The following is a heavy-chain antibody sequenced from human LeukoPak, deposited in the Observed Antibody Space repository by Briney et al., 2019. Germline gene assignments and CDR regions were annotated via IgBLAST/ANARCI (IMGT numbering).Heavy chain of an antibody. CDR1: ASTFSTYA. V-gene: IGHV1-3*03. CDR2: IITGNGNT. D-gene: IGHD3-10*01. J-gene: IGHJ4*02. Sequence: ASVKVSCKASASTFSTYAIHWVRQAPGQGLEGMGCIITGNGNTKYSQGFQDRVTITRDTSASTVYMEVRGLRSEDMAVYYCAREKYHRIGRFDRAYLDDWGQGTLVTVSS. CDR3: AREKYHRIGRFDRAYLDD.